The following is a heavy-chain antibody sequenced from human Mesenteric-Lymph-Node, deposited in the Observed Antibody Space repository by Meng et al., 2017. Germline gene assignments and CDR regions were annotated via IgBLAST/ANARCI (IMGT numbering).Heavy chain of an antibody. V-gene: IGHV4-59*01. CDR1: GGSISSYY. CDR2: IYCSGST. D-gene: IGHD2-15*01. J-gene: IGHJ5*02. CDR3: AWAVVVVAATLLDP. Sequence: SETLSLTCIVSGGSISSYYWSWIRQPPGKGLEWIGYIYCSGSTNYNPSLKSRVIISVDTSKNQFSLKLSSVNAAGAEVYYCAWAVVVVAATLLDPWGQGTLVTVSS.